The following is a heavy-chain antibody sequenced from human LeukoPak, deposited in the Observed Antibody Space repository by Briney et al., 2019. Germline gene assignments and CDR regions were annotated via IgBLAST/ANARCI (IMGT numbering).Heavy chain of an antibody. D-gene: IGHD6-19*01. J-gene: IGHJ4*02. CDR2: INSDGSTT. V-gene: IGHV3-74*01. CDR1: GFTFSSYW. Sequence: PGGSLRLSCAASGFTFSSYWMHWVRQAPGKGLVWVSRINSDGSTTSYADSVKGRITISRDNAKNTLYLQMNSLRAEDTAVYYCAKRAVAGLFDYWGQGTLVTVSS. CDR3: AKRAVAGLFDY.